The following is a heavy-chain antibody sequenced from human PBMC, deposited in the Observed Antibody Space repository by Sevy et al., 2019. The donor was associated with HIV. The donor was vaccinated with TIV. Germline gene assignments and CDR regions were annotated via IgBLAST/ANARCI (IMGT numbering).Heavy chain of an antibody. J-gene: IGHJ6*02. D-gene: IGHD3-22*01. CDR1: GFTVSDNH. Sequence: GGSLRLSCAASGFTVSDNHMNWVRQAPGKGLEWVSVIYSSDRTDYADSVKGRFTVSRDNSKNTLYLQMNNLRAEDTAVYYCARDRVTYYYDSSGYYTSGYGMDVWGQGTTVTVSS. CDR2: IYSSDRT. CDR3: ARDRVTYYYDSSGYYTSGYGMDV. V-gene: IGHV3-53*01.